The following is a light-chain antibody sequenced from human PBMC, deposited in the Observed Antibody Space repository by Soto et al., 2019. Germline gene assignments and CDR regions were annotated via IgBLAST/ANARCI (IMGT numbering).Light chain of an antibody. J-gene: IGLJ2*01. CDR2: EVS. V-gene: IGLV2-18*02. Sequence: QSALTQPTSVSGSPGQSVTISCTGTNSDVGSYNRVSWYQQPPGTAPKLMIYEVSYRPSGVPDRFSGSKSGNTASLTISGLQAEDEGDYYCSSFTSSTTMVFGGGTQLTVL. CDR3: SSFTSSTTMV. CDR1: NSDVGSYNR.